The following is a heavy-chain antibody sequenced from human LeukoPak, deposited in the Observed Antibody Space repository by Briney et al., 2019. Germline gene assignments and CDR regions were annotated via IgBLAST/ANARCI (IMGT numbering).Heavy chain of an antibody. CDR3: ARLADQISYYMDV. Sequence: SETLSLTCAVSGYSISSGYYWGWIRQPPGKGLEWIESLHHSGSTYHNPSLKSRVTISVDTSKNQFSLKLSSVTAADTAVYYCARLADQISYYMDVWGKGTTVTVSS. CDR1: GYSISSGYY. J-gene: IGHJ6*03. CDR2: LHHSGST. V-gene: IGHV4-38-2*01.